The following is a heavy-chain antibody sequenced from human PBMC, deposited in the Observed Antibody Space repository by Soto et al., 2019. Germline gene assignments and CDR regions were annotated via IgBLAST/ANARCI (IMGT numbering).Heavy chain of an antibody. J-gene: IGHJ4*02. D-gene: IGHD3-22*01. CDR3: AKGGGITMIVVVIYTYFDY. Sequence: EVQLLESGGGLVQPGGSLRLSCAASGFTFSSYAMSWARQAPGKGLEWVSAISGSGGSTYYADSVKGRFTISRDNSKNTLYLQMNSLRAEDTAVYYCAKGGGITMIVVVIYTYFDYWGQGTLVTVSS. V-gene: IGHV3-23*01. CDR2: ISGSGGST. CDR1: GFTFSSYA.